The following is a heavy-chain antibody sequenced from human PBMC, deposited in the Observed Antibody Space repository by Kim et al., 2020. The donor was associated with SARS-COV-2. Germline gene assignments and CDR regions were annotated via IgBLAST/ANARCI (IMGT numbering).Heavy chain of an antibody. Sequence: GLAQKFQGRVTMTRNTSISTAYMELNSLKSEDTAVYYCARGIFNGMDVWGQGTTVTVSS. CDR3: ARGIFNGMDV. J-gene: IGHJ6*01. D-gene: IGHD2-15*01. V-gene: IGHV1-8*01.